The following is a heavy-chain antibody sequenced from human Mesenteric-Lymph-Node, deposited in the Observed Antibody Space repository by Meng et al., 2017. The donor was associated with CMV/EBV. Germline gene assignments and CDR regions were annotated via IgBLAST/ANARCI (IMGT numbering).Heavy chain of an antibody. CDR2: MNPNSGNT. D-gene: IGHD1-7*01. J-gene: IGHJ3*02. CDR1: GYTFTSYD. CDR3: ARGYSWNSGDVFDI. V-gene: IGHV1-8*01. Sequence: ASVKVSCKASGYTFTSYDINWVRQATGQGLEWMGWMNPNSGNTGYAQKFQGRVTMTRNTSISTAYMELSSLRSDDTAVYYCARGYSWNSGDVFDIWGQGTMVTVSS.